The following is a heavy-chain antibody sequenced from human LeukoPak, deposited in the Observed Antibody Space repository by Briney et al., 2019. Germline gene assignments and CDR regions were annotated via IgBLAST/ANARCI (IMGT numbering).Heavy chain of an antibody. CDR1: GYTFTSYY. CDR3: AREHYYDSSGYYFRGESFDY. CDR2: INPSGGST. Sequence: ASVKVSCKASGYTFTSYYMHWVRQATGQGLEWMGIINPSGGSTSCAQKFQGRVTMTRDTSTSTVYMELSSLRSEDTAVYYCAREHYYDSSGYYFRGESFDYWGQGTLVTVSS. D-gene: IGHD3-22*01. J-gene: IGHJ4*02. V-gene: IGHV1-46*01.